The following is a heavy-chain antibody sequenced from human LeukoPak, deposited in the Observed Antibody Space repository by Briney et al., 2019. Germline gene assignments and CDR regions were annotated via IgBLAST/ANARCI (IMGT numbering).Heavy chain of an antibody. CDR1: GFTFSSSS. V-gene: IGHV3-21*06. CDR3: AREYYYDTTGSDY. CDR2: MTSSSGHI. Sequence: PGGSLRLSCAASGFTFSSSSMNWVRQAPGKGLEWVSSMTSSSGHIYYADSVRGRFTISRDNAKNSLYLQMNSLRAEDTAVYYCAREYYYDTTGSDYWGQGTLVTVSS. J-gene: IGHJ4*02. D-gene: IGHD3-22*01.